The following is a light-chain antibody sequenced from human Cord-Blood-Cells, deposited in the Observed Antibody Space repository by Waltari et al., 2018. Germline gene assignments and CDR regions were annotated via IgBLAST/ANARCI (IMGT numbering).Light chain of an antibody. CDR3: QQSYSTSPWT. J-gene: IGKJ1*01. Sequence: DIQMTQSPSSLSASVGDRVTITCRASQSISSYLNWYQQKPGKAPKLLIYAASSLQSGVPLRFSGSGSGTDFTRTISSLQPEDFATYYCQQSYSTSPWTFGQGAKVEIK. CDR2: AAS. CDR1: QSISSY. V-gene: IGKV1-39*01.